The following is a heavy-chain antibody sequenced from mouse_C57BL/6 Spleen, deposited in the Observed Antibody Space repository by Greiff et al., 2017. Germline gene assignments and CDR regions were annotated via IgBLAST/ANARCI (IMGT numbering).Heavy chain of an antibody. V-gene: IGHV1-31*01. CDR1: GYSFTGYY. Sequence: EVKLMESGPELVKPGASVKISCKASGYSFTGYYMHWVKQSHGNILDWIGYIYPYNGVSSYNQKFKGTATLTVDKSSSTAYMELRSLTSEDSAVYYWAKRGYDYYFDYWGQGTTLTVSS. D-gene: IGHD2-4*01. J-gene: IGHJ2*01. CDR2: IYPYNGVS. CDR3: AKRGYDYYFDY.